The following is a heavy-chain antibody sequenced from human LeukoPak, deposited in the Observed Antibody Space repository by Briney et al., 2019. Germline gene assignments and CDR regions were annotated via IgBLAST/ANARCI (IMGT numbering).Heavy chain of an antibody. CDR1: GFTFSSYA. CDR3: AKDEGLLGYCSGGSCYFDY. CDR2: ISGGGGST. D-gene: IGHD2-15*01. J-gene: IGHJ4*02. V-gene: IGHV3-23*01. Sequence: GGSLRLSCAASGFTFSSYAMSWVRQAPGKGLEWVSGISGGGGSTYYADSVKGRFTISRDNSKNTLYLQMNSLRAEDTAVYYCAKDEGLLGYCSGGSCYFDYWGQGTLVTVSS.